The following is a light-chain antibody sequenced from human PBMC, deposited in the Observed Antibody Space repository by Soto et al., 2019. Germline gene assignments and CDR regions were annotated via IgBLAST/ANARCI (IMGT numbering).Light chain of an antibody. CDR2: EVS. Sequence: QSVLTQPRSVSGSPGQSVTISCTGTSSDVGGYSYVSWYQQYPGKAPRVMIYEVSNRPSGVSNRFSGSKSGNTASLTISGLQAEDEADYYCSSYTSSLSGSVFGTGTKVTVL. CDR1: SSDVGGYSY. V-gene: IGLV2-14*01. J-gene: IGLJ1*01. CDR3: SSYTSSLSGSV.